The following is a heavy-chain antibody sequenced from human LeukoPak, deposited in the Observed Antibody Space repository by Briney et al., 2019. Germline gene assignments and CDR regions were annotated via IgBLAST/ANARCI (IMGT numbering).Heavy chain of an antibody. J-gene: IGHJ6*03. CDR2: IGTASDT. CDR1: GFTFSSFD. Sequence: GGSLSLSCAASGFTFSSFDMHWVRQPTGQGLEWVSTIGTASDTYYPGSVEGRFTLSRDNAKNSLYLQMNSLTAGDTAVYYCSRGPHRGKYYYMDVWGKGTTVTVSS. D-gene: IGHD1-1*01. V-gene: IGHV3-13*01. CDR3: SRGPHRGKYYYMDV.